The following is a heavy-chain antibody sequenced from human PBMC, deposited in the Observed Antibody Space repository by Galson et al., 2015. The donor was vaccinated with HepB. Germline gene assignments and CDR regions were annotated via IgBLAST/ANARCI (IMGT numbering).Heavy chain of an antibody. CDR2: RKQDGSET. CDR1: GVTFGGNW. Sequence: SVILSCAASGVTFGGNWMTWVRQTPGKGLGWVANRKQDGSETYYVDSVKGRFTISRDNDKNSLFLLMNSLRAAAAALYYRATRRGGGPAVTGGLDYWGQGTLVTVSS. D-gene: IGHD2-21*02. V-gene: IGHV3-7*03. J-gene: IGHJ4*02. CDR3: ATRRGGGPAVTGGLDY.